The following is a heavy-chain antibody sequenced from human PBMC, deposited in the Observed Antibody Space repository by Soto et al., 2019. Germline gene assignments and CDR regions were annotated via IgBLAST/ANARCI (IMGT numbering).Heavy chain of an antibody. CDR1: GGSISSGSYY. V-gene: IGHV4-31*03. CDR2: IYYSGST. CDR3: ARQVEYGDYVLDWFDP. J-gene: IGHJ5*02. D-gene: IGHD4-17*01. Sequence: PSETLSLTCSVSGGSISSGSYYWTWIRQHPGKGLEWIGYIYYSGSTYYNPSLKSRVTFSLDTSTSQFSLKLRSVTAAYTAVYYCARQVEYGDYVLDWFDPWGQRTLVTVSS.